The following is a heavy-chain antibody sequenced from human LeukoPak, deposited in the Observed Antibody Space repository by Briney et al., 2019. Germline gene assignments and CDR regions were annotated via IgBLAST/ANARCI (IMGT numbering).Heavy chain of an antibody. CDR3: ASGGNDYGDSFDY. V-gene: IGHV4-59*01. Sequence: SETLSLTCTVSGGSISSYYWSWIRQPPGKGLEWIGYIYYSGSTNYNPSLKGRVTIPVDTSKNQFSLKLSSVTAADTAVYYCASGGNDYGDSFDYWGQGTLVTVSS. CDR2: IYYSGST. J-gene: IGHJ4*02. D-gene: IGHD4-17*01. CDR1: GGSISSYY.